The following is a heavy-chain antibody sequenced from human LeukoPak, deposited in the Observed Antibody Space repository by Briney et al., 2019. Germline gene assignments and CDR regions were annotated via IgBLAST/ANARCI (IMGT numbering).Heavy chain of an antibody. V-gene: IGHV4-59*01. CDR1: GGSISSYY. D-gene: IGHD1-1*01. J-gene: IGHJ5*02. CDR2: MYYSGST. Sequence: SETLSLTCTVSGGSISSYYWSWIRQPPGKGLEWIGYMYYSGSTNYNPSLKSRVTISGDTPKNQFSLKLSSVTAADTAVYYCARAERRYWFDPWGQGTLVTVSS. CDR3: ARAERRYWFDP.